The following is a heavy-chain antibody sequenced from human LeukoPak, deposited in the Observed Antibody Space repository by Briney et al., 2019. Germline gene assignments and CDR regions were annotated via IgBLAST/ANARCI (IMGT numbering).Heavy chain of an antibody. V-gene: IGHV3-30*03. D-gene: IGHD3-22*01. J-gene: IGHJ3*02. CDR2: ISYDGSNK. CDR3: ARDGDDSSGYYDAFDI. Sequence: PGRSLRLSCAASEFTFSNYGMHWVRQAPGKGLEWVAIISYDGSNKYYADSVKGRFTISRDNSKNTLYLQMNSLRVEETAVYCCARDGDDSSGYYDAFDIWGQGTMVTVSS. CDR1: EFTFSNYG.